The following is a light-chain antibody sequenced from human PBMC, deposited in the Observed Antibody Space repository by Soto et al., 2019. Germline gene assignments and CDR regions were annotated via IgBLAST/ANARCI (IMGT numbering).Light chain of an antibody. J-gene: IGKJ3*01. CDR3: QQRHNLPHT. V-gene: IGKV1-33*01. Sequence: DLQMTQSPSSLSASVGDRVTITCQASQDVRKYLSWYRQKARKAPKLLIYDASNLETGVPSRFSGSGSGTDFTFTISSLQPEDIATYYCQQRHNLPHTFGPGTKVDIK. CDR2: DAS. CDR1: QDVRKY.